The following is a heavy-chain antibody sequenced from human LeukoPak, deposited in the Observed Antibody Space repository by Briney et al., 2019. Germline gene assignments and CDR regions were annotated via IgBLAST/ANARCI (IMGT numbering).Heavy chain of an antibody. J-gene: IGHJ4*02. Sequence: ASVKVSCKASGYTFTGYYMHWVRQAPGQGLEWMGWINPNGGGTNYAQKFQGRVTMTRDTSISTAYMELSRLRSDDTAVYYCARSLHYDSSGYYFRWGQGTLVTVSS. D-gene: IGHD3-22*01. CDR3: ARSLHYDSSGYYFR. CDR2: INPNGGGT. CDR1: GYTFTGYY. V-gene: IGHV1-2*02.